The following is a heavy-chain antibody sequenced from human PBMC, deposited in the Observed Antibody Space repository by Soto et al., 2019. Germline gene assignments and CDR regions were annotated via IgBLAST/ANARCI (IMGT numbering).Heavy chain of an antibody. V-gene: IGHV4-39*01. Sequence: QLQLQESGPGLVKPSETLSLICTVSGVSISSSRHYWGWIRRPPGRGLEWIGTVYSSGTTYYNPSLKSRLTISIDTSKNLFSLNLSSVTAADTAVYNCASITPTDNWGQGTLVTVSS. J-gene: IGHJ4*02. CDR2: VYSSGTT. CDR3: ASITPTDN. D-gene: IGHD3-10*01. CDR1: GVSISSSRHY.